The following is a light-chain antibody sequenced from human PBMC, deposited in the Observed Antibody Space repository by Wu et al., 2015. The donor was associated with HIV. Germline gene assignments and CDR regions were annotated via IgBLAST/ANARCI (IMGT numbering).Light chain of an antibody. V-gene: IGKV3-15*01. CDR2: GAT. Sequence: EIVMTQSPATLSVPPGERATLSCRASQSVRSNLAWYQQKPGQAPRLLIQGATIRATGIAARFSGSESGTEFTLTISNVQSEDFAVYYCQQYNNWFPTFGQGTKVELK. CDR1: QSVRSN. CDR3: QQYNNWFPT. J-gene: IGKJ1*01.